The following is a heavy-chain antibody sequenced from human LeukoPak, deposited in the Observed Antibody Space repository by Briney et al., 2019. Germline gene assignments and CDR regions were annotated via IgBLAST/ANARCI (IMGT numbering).Heavy chain of an antibody. V-gene: IGHV1-46*01. D-gene: IGHD3-10*01. CDR2: INPSGGST. CDR3: ARGILWFGEPSLLEYMDV. CDR1: GYTFTSYY. Sequence: ASVKVSCKASGYTFTSYYMHWVRQAPGQGLEWMGIINPSGGSTSYAQKFQGRVTMTRDMSTSTVYMELSSLRSEDTAVYYCARGILWFGEPSLLEYMDVWGQGTLVTVSS. J-gene: IGHJ4*02.